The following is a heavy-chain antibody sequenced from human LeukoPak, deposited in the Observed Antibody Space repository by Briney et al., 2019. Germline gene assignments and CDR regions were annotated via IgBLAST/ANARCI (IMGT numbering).Heavy chain of an antibody. D-gene: IGHD1-26*01. CDR2: IRYDGSNE. J-gene: IGHJ4*02. Sequence: GGSLRLSCAASGFTFSSYGMHWVRQAPGKGLEWVAFIRYDGSNEYYADSVKGRFTISRDNSKNTLYLQMNSLRAEDTAVYYCAKDRPPRRVGGLDYWGQGTLVTVSS. CDR3: AKDRPPRRVGGLDY. CDR1: GFTFSSYG. V-gene: IGHV3-30*02.